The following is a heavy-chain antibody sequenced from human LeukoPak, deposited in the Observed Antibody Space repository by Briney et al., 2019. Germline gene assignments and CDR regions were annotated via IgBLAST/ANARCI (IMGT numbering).Heavy chain of an antibody. D-gene: IGHD6-19*01. Sequence: GGSLRLSCAASGFAFSDSDMYWVRQAPGKGLEWVGCIRSKANNYATAYAVSVKGRFTISRDDSKNTAHLQMNRLKTEDTAVYYCTRRAWGSGWGAFDIWGQGTMVTVPS. CDR3: TRRAWGSGWGAFDI. CDR2: IRSKANNYAT. CDR1: GFAFSDSD. J-gene: IGHJ3*02. V-gene: IGHV3-73*01.